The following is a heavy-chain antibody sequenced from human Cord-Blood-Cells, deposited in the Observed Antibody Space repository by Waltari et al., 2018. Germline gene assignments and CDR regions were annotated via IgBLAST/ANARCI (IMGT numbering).Heavy chain of an antibody. J-gene: IGHJ4*02. Sequence: QVQLVQSGAEVKKPGSSVKVSCKASGGTFSSYAISWVRQAPGQGLEWMGGSFPILGQPTDAQKSQGRVPITAEESTGKANLGWTGLGLGERAVFSCAGGGYGSGSYNNLDYGAREPWSPSPQ. CDR1: GGTFSSYA. CDR2: SFPILGQP. CDR3: AGGGYGSGSYNNLDY. V-gene: IGHV1-69*01. D-gene: IGHD3-10*01.